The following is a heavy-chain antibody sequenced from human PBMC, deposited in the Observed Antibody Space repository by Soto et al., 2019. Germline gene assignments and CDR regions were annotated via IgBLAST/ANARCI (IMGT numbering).Heavy chain of an antibody. CDR1: GGTFSSYA. Sequence: ASVKVSCKASGGTFSSYAISWVRQAPGQGLEWMGGIIPIFGTANYAQKFQGRVTITADESTSTAYMELSSLRSEDTAVYYCATLISRDYGSGSYRNDAFDIWGQGTMVTVSS. V-gene: IGHV1-69*13. CDR3: ATLISRDYGSGSYRNDAFDI. D-gene: IGHD3-10*01. CDR2: IIPIFGTA. J-gene: IGHJ3*02.